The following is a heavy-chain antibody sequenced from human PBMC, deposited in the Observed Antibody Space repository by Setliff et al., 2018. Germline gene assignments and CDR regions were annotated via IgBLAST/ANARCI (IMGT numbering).Heavy chain of an antibody. Sequence: SETLSLTCTVSGGSISNYYWSWIRQSPGKGLEWIGYIHYSGKTNYNPPLKSRVTMSIDTSKNQFSLKLNSVTAADMAVYYCAREQWLDPPGYYYMDVWAKGTTVTVSS. J-gene: IGHJ6*03. CDR1: GGSISNYY. CDR3: AREQWLDPPGYYYMDV. V-gene: IGHV4-59*12. D-gene: IGHD6-19*01. CDR2: IHYSGKT.